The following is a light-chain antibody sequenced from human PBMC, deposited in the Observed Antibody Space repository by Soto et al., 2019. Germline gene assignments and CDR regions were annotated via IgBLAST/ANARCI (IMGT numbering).Light chain of an antibody. J-gene: IGKJ4*01. V-gene: IGKV2-28*01. Sequence: DIVMTQSPLSLPVTPGEPASISCRSSQSLLHRNGYNYLDWYLQKPGQSPQLLIYLGSKLASGVPDRFSGSGSGTDFTLKISRVESQDVGVYYCIQDLQTPLTFGGGTKVEIK. CDR2: LGS. CDR3: IQDLQTPLT. CDR1: QSLLHRNGYNY.